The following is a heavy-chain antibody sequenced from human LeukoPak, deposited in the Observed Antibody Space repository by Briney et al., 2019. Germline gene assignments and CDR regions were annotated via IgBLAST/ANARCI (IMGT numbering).Heavy chain of an antibody. Sequence: TSETLSLTCTVSGGSISSNSFYWAWIRQPPGKGLEWIGTIYYSGSTYNTPSLKSRVTISVDTSKNLSSLKLSSVTAADTALYYCARVKRWLQFGATYFDSWGQGTLVTVSS. CDR3: ARVKRWLQFGATYFDS. CDR1: GGSISSNSFY. CDR2: IYYSGST. J-gene: IGHJ4*02. V-gene: IGHV4-39*07. D-gene: IGHD5-24*01.